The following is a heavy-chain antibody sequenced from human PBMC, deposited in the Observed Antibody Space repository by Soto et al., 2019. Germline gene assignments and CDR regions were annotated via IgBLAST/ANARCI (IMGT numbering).Heavy chain of an antibody. Sequence: GGSLRLSCAASGFTFSSYSMNWVRQAPGKGLEWVSSISSSSSYIYYADSVKGRFTISRDNAKNSLYLQMNSLRAEDTAVYYCASDPTTPYYDSSGYRDLNYYYGMDVWGQGTTVTVSS. CDR2: ISSSSSYI. CDR3: ASDPTTPYYDSSGYRDLNYYYGMDV. D-gene: IGHD3-22*01. CDR1: GFTFSSYS. J-gene: IGHJ6*02. V-gene: IGHV3-21*01.